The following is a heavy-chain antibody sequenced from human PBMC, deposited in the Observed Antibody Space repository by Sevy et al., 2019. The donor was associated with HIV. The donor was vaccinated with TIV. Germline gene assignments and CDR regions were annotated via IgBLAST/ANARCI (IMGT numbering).Heavy chain of an antibody. J-gene: IGHJ4*02. D-gene: IGHD1-26*01. Sequence: GGSLRLSCAASGFTFSDYYMSWIRQAPGKGLEWVSYISSSGATIYYADSVKGRFTISRDNANNSLYLQMSSLRAEDTAVYYCARLRMVGATGADYWGQGTLVTVSS. V-gene: IGHV3-11*01. CDR3: ARLRMVGATGADY. CDR2: ISSSGATI. CDR1: GFTFSDYY.